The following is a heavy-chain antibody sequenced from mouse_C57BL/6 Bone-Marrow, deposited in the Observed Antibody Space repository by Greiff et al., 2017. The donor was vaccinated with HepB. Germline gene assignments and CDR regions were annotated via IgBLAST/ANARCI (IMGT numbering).Heavy chain of an antibody. CDR3: ARHYYGSSWFAY. Sequence: EVQGVESGGGLVKPGGSLKLSCAASGFTFSSYTMSWVRQTPEKRLEWVATISGGGGNTYYPDSVKGRFTISRDNAKNTLYLQMSSLRSEDTALYYCARHYYGSSWFAYWGQGTLVTVSA. CDR2: ISGGGGNT. CDR1: GFTFSSYT. D-gene: IGHD1-1*01. J-gene: IGHJ3*01. V-gene: IGHV5-9*01.